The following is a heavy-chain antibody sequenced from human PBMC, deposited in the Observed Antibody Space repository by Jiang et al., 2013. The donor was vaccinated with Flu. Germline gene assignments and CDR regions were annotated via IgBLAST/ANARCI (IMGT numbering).Heavy chain of an antibody. CDR2: IRFDGSDK. V-gene: IGHV3-30*02. D-gene: IGHD3-3*01. Sequence: VQLVESGGGVVQPGRSLRLSCAASGSTFNYYAMYWVRQAPGKGLEWVASIRFDGSDKYYADSVRGRFTISRDNSKNTLYLQANSLTPDDTAMYYCATLRGSSYDTYLLDFWGQGTLVTVSS. CDR1: GSTFNYYA. J-gene: IGHJ4*02. CDR3: ATLRGSSYDTYLLDF.